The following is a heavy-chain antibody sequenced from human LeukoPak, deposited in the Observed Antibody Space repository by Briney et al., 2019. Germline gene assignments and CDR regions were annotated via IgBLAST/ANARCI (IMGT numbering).Heavy chain of an antibody. Sequence: SETLSLTCTVSGGSMSSYFWSWIRQPPGKGLEWIGYIYYSGSTNYNPSLKSRVTISVDTSKKQFSLKLSSVTAAETAGYYCARDKVDSGSSWDYFDYWGQGTLVTVSS. V-gene: IGHV4-59*01. J-gene: IGHJ4*02. CDR3: ARDKVDSGSSWDYFDY. CDR2: IYYSGST. CDR1: GGSMSSYF. D-gene: IGHD1-26*01.